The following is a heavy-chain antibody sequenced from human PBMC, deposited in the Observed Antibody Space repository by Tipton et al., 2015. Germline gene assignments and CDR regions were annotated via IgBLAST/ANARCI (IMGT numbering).Heavy chain of an antibody. J-gene: IGHJ4*02. Sequence: SLRLSCAASGFTFTNAWLNWVRQAPGKGLEWVGRIKSKTDGGTTDYAAPVKGRFTISRDDSKTTLYLQMNSLKTEDTAVYYCATENKSYYFDTSASDYWGQGTLVTVSS. D-gene: IGHD3-22*01. CDR2: IKSKTDGGTT. CDR1: GFTFTNAW. CDR3: ATENKSYYFDTSASDY. V-gene: IGHV3-15*01.